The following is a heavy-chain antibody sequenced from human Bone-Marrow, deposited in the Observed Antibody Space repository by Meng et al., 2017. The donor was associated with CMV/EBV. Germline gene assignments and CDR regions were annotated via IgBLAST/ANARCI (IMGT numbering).Heavy chain of an antibody. Sequence: SEPLSLTCTVSGGSISSYYWSWIRQLPGKRLEWIGYIYYTGITNYNSSLKGRVTISVDTSKNQFSLKLTAVTVADTAVYYCTRSPRSSSSPFDYWGQGTLVTVSS. D-gene: IGHD6-6*01. J-gene: IGHJ4*02. CDR2: IYYTGIT. CDR1: GGSISSYY. CDR3: TRSPRSSSSPFDY. V-gene: IGHV4-59*12.